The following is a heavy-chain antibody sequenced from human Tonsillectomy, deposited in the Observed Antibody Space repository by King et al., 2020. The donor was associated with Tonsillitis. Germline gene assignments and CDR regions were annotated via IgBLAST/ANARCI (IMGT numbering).Heavy chain of an antibody. V-gene: IGHV3-21*01. CDR2: ISSNSNYI. CDR3: ARLTVEYRSRWYYGGLES. Sequence: VQLVESGGGLVKPGGSLRLSCAASGFTFSDYSMNWVRQAPGKGLEWVSYISSNSNYIYYADSVKGRFTISRDNAKNSLYLQMNSLRAEDTAVYYCARLTVEYRSRWYYGGLESWRQGTLVTVSS. J-gene: IGHJ4*02. D-gene: IGHD6-13*01. CDR1: GFTFSDYS.